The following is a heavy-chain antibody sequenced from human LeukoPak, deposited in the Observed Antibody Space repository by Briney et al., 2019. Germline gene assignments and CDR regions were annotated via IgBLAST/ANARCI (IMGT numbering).Heavy chain of an antibody. CDR1: GGSISSSSYY. V-gene: IGHV4-39*01. CDR2: IYYSGST. Sequence: SETLSLTCTVSGGSISSSSYYWGWLRQPPGKGLEWIASIYYSGSTYYNPSLKSRVTISVDTSKNQFSLKLSSVTAADTALYYCARTSCSGDTCYHQGLFDSWGQGTLVTVSS. J-gene: IGHJ4*02. CDR3: ARTSCSGDTCYHQGLFDS. D-gene: IGHD2-15*01.